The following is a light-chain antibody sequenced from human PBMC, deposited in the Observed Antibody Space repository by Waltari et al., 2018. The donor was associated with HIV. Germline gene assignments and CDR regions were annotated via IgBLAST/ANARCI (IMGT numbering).Light chain of an antibody. Sequence: SVSGSPGQSVTISCTGTSSDVGGYNSVSWYQQHPGKAPKFMIYDVSKRPSGVPDRFSGSKSGNTASLTISGLQAEDEADYYCCSYAGNYTLVFGGGTKLTVL. V-gene: IGLV2-11*01. J-gene: IGLJ3*02. CDR2: DVS. CDR3: CSYAGNYTLV. CDR1: SSDVGGYNS.